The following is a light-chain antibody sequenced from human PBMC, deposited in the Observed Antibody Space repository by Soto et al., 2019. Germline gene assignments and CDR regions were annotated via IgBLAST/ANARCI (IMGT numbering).Light chain of an antibody. CDR1: SSDVGGYNY. Sequence: QSVLTQPPSASGSPGESVTISCTGTSSDVGGYNYVSWYQQHPGKAPKLMIYEVSKRPSGVPDRFSGSKSGNTASLTVSGLQAEDEADYYCSSYAGSNMGVFGTGTKVTLL. V-gene: IGLV2-8*01. J-gene: IGLJ1*01. CDR3: SSYAGSNMGV. CDR2: EVS.